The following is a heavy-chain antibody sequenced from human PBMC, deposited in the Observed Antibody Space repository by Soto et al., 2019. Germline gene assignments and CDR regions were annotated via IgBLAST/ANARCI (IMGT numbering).Heavy chain of an antibody. CDR3: ARGVAASD. Sequence: QVQLVQSEAEVKKPGSSVKVSCKSSGLTFRSDSISWVRQAPGQGLEWMGGFIPISRTPTYAQKFQGRVTISADESTRTAYMEVTSLTFEDTAVYYCARGVAASDWGQGTLVTVSS. J-gene: IGHJ4*02. CDR1: GLTFRSDS. V-gene: IGHV1-69*01. D-gene: IGHD6-19*01. CDR2: FIPISRTP.